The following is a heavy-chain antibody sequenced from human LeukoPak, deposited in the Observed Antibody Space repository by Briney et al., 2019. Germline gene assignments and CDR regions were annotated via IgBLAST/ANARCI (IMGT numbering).Heavy chain of an antibody. D-gene: IGHD5-24*01. CDR3: ARDRMATIGVY. J-gene: IGHJ4*02. Sequence: GGSLRLSCAASGFTFNTYAMNWVRQAPGKGLEWVSAISGSGSSTYYADSVKGRFTISRDNSKNTLYLQMNSLRAEDTAVYYCARDRMATIGVYWGQGTLVTVSS. CDR1: GFTFNTYA. V-gene: IGHV3-23*01. CDR2: ISGSGSST.